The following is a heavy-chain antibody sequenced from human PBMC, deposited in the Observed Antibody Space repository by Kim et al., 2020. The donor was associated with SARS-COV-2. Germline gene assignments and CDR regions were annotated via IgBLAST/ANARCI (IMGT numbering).Heavy chain of an antibody. CDR2: MFYNGNT. J-gene: IGHJ4*02. CDR1: GGSISSSSSY. V-gene: IGHV4-39*07. CDR3: ARGGVVVAATHYFDY. Sequence: SETLSLTCTVSGGSISSSSSYWGWIRQPPGKGLEWIGSMFYNGNTYYNPSLKSRVTISVDTSKNQFSLRLSSVTAADTAVYFCARGGVVVAATHYFDYWGQGTLVTVSS. D-gene: IGHD2-15*01.